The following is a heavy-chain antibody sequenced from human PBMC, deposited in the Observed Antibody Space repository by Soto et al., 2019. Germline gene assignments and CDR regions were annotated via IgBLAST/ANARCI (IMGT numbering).Heavy chain of an antibody. Sequence: GGSLRLSCAASGFAFSDSAMHWVRQAPGKGLEWVGRIRSKANSYATAYAASVKGRFTISRDDSKNTAYLQMNSLKTEDTAVDDCTSGYPGTTDYWGQGTLVTVSS. CDR3: TSGYPGTTDY. CDR1: GFAFSDSA. V-gene: IGHV3-73*01. J-gene: IGHJ4*02. D-gene: IGHD1-1*01. CDR2: IRSKANSYAT.